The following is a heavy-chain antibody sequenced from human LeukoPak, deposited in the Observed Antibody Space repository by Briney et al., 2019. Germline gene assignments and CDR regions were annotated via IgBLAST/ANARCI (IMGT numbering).Heavy chain of an antibody. J-gene: IGHJ4*02. CDR2: LGGNA. CDR3: ARQFSLGYLEY. Sequence: GGSLRLSCTASGFTFSSYAMAWVRQASGKGLEWVAALGGNAYYADSVKGRFTISRDNSKNTLDLQMNSLRAEDTAVYYCARQFSLGYLEYWGQGTLVTVSS. V-gene: IGHV3-23*01. CDR1: GFTFSSYA. D-gene: IGHD3-16*01.